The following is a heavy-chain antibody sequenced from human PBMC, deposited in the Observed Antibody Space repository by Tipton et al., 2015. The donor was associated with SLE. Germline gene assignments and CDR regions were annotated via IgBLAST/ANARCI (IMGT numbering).Heavy chain of an antibody. CDR1: GFPFSSYW. Sequence: SLRLSCTASGFPFSSYWMHWVRQAPGKGLEWISEIDPNGSQINYADSGEGRFTISRDNSKNTLYLQMNSLRAEDTAVYYCARESTMIVVAHYGMDVWGQGTTVTVSS. J-gene: IGHJ6*02. CDR2: IDPNGSQI. V-gene: IGHV3-74*01. CDR3: ARESTMIVVAHYGMDV. D-gene: IGHD3-22*01.